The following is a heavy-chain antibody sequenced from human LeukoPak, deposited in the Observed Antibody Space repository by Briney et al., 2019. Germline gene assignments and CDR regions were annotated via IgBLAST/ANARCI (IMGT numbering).Heavy chain of an antibody. D-gene: IGHD1-26*01. J-gene: IGHJ6*02. CDR2: ISSSSSYI. V-gene: IGHV3-21*01. CDR3: ARSDYTDYYYYYGMDV. CDR1: GFTFSSYS. Sequence: GGSLRLSCAASGFTFSSYSMNWVRQAPGKGLEWVSSISSSSSYIYYADSVKGRFTISRDNAKNSLYLQMNSLRAEDTAVYYCARSDYTDYYYYYGMDVWGQGTTVTVSS.